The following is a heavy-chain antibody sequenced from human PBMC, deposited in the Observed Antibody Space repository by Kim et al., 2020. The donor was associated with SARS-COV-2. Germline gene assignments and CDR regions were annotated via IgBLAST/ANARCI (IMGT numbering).Heavy chain of an antibody. Sequence: NTYTPSLKGRVPISVDTSKNQFSLKLSSVTAADTAVYYCARGYSGGWYNYWGQGTLVTVSS. CDR3: ARGYSGGWYNY. D-gene: IGHD6-19*01. CDR2: N. J-gene: IGHJ4*02. V-gene: IGHV4-4*08.